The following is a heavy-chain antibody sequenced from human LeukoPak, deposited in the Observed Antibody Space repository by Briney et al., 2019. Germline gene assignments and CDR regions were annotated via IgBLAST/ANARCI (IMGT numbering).Heavy chain of an antibody. D-gene: IGHD3-10*01. CDR3: ARASGSYRPEFDY. CDR1: GFTFSSYW. V-gene: IGHV3-74*01. CDR2: INSDGSST. J-gene: IGHJ4*02. Sequence: GGSLRLSCAASGFTFSSYWMHWVRQAPGKGLVWVSRINSDGSSTSYADSVKGRLTISRDNAKNTLYLQVNSLRAEGTAVYYCARASGSYRPEFDYWGQGTLVTVSS.